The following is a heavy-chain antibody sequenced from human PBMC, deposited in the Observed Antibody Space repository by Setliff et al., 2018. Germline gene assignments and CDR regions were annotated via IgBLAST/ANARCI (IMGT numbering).Heavy chain of an antibody. CDR2: IKSYGSGGTI. D-gene: IGHD2-8*01. Sequence: GESLKISCAASGFTFSGSEIHWVRQASGKGLEWVGRIKSYGSGGTIDYAAPVEGRFTISRDDSKNTVYLQMSSLKIEDTAVYYCVHNADFIGTFNTWGQGTMVTVSS. J-gene: IGHJ3*01. V-gene: IGHV3-15*01. CDR3: VHNADFIGTFNT. CDR1: GFTFSGSE.